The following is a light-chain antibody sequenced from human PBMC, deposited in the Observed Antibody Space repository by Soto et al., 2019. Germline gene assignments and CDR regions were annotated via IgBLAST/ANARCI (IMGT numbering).Light chain of an antibody. J-gene: IGKJ5*01. CDR3: QHYGNSTLT. CDR2: DAS. Sequence: EIVLTQSPATLSLSPGARATLSCRASQSVNKFLACYQQKPGQAPRLLIYDASTRATGIPDRFSGIGSGTDFTLTISRLENEDGAVYDGQHYGNSTLTFGQGTRLEIK. CDR1: QSVNKF. V-gene: IGKV3-20*01.